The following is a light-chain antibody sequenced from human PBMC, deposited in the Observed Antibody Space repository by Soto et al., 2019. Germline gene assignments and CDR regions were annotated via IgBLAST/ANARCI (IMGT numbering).Light chain of an antibody. J-gene: IGKJ2*01. CDR1: QSVSRN. CDR3: QQYNNRPPYT. Sequence: EVVLTQSPATLSVSPGDRATLSCRASQSVSRNLAWYQQKPGQAPRLLIYGASTRATGVPARFSGSGSATEFTLSISSLQSEDVAVYYCQQYNNRPPYTFGQGTKLDIK. CDR2: GAS. V-gene: IGKV3-15*01.